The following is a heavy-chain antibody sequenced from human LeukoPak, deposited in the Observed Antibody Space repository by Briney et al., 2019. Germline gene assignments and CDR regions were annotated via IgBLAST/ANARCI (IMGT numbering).Heavy chain of an antibody. D-gene: IGHD2-15*01. CDR1: GDTFIPYT. J-gene: IGHJ4*02. Sequence: VASVKVSCKASGDTFIPYTFSWVRQAPGQGREWIGRIIPSLDVANYAQKLQGRVTLSVDRDTATTYMEVTSLRSEDTAIYYCARDHCSPGTCLGGHWGQGTLVTVSS. V-gene: IGHV1-69*04. CDR2: IIPSLDVA. CDR3: ARDHCSPGTCLGGH.